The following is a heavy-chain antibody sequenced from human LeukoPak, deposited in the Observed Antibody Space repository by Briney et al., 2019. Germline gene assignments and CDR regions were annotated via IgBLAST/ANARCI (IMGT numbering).Heavy chain of an antibody. D-gene: IGHD6-19*01. Sequence: ASVKVSCKVSGYTLTELSMHWVRQAPGKGLEWMGGFDPEDGETIYAQKFQGRVTMTEDTSTDTAYMELSSLRSEDTAVYYCVYSSGWYARLEYWGQGTLVTVSS. V-gene: IGHV1-24*01. CDR2: FDPEDGET. CDR3: VYSSGWYARLEY. J-gene: IGHJ4*02. CDR1: GYTLTELS.